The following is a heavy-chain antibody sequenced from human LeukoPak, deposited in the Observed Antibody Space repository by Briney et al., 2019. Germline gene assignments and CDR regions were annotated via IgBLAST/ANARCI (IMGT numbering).Heavy chain of an antibody. CDR2: IYYSGST. Sequence: SETLSLTCTVSGGSISSYYWSWIRQPPGKGLEWIGCIYYSGSTNYNPSLKSRVTISVDTSKNQFSLKLGSVTAADTAVYYCAREGGGYDILTGYYTPTNWFDPWGQGALVTVSS. J-gene: IGHJ5*02. CDR3: AREGGGYDILTGYYTPTNWFDP. CDR1: GGSISSYY. V-gene: IGHV4-59*01. D-gene: IGHD3-9*01.